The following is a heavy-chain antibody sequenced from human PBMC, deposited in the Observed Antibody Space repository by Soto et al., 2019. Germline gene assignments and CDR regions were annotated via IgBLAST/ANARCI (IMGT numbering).Heavy chain of an antibody. CDR2: INAGNGNT. J-gene: IGHJ4*02. CDR3: ARANTMVRGVTPLGY. V-gene: IGHV1-3*01. CDR1: GYTFTSYA. Sequence: ASVKVSCKASGYTFTSYAMHWVRQAPGQRLEWMGWINAGNGNTEYSQKFQGRVTITRDTSASTAYMELSSLRSEDTAVYYCARANTMVRGVTPLGYWGQGTLVTVSS. D-gene: IGHD3-10*01.